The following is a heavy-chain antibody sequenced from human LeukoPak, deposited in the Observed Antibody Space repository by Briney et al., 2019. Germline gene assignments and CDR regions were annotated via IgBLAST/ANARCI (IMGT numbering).Heavy chain of an antibody. CDR3: ARSAKFEDPLDY. D-gene: IGHD3-9*01. J-gene: IGHJ4*02. CDR1: SGSISSDY. CDR2: IYYSGST. V-gene: IGHV4-59*01. Sequence: SETLSLTCTVSSGSISSDYWSCIRQPPGKGLGWIGYIYYSGSTNYNPSLKSRVTISIDTSKNQFPLKLNSVTAADTAVYYCARSAKFEDPLDYWGQGTLVTVSS.